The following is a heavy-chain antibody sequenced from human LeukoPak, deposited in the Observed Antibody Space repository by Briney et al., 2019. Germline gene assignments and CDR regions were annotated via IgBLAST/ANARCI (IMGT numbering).Heavy chain of an antibody. D-gene: IGHD5/OR15-5a*01. CDR3: ARLVGLSTTASY. J-gene: IGHJ4*02. CDR2: INPTSGRT. V-gene: IGHV1-2*02. CDR1: GYTFIGYY. Sequence: GASVKVSCKASGYTFIGYYLHWVRQAPGQGLEWMGWINPTSGRTNYAQKFQDRVTMTRDTSINTAYMELSRLTSDDTAVYYCARLVGLSTTASYWGQGTLVIVSS.